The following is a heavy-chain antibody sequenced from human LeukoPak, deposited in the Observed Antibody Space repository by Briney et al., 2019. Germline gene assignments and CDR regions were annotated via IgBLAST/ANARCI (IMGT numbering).Heavy chain of an antibody. CDR1: GLTFRNYG. CDR3: AKVGYDSSGYYEARGRYYFDY. D-gene: IGHD3-22*01. Sequence: GGSLRLSCAASGLTFRNYGMHWVRQAPGKGLEWVAVIWYDGSNKYYADSVKGRFTISRDNSKNTLYLQMNSLRAEDTAVYYCAKVGYDSSGYYEARGRYYFDYWGQGTLVTVSS. CDR2: IWYDGSNK. J-gene: IGHJ4*02. V-gene: IGHV3-33*06.